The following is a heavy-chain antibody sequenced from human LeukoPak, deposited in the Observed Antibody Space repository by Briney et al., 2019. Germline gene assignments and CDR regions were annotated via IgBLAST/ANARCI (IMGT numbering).Heavy chain of an antibody. D-gene: IGHD3-3*01. V-gene: IGHV4-61*02. CDR3: ARESLIFGVVSDFDY. J-gene: IGHJ4*02. CDR2: IYTSGST. CDR1: GGSISSGSYY. Sequence: SQTLSLTCTVSGGSISSGSYYWSWIRQPAGKGLEWIGRIYTSGSTNYNPSLKSRVTISVDTSKNQFSLKQSSVTAADTAVYYCARESLIFGVVSDFDYWGQGTLVTVSS.